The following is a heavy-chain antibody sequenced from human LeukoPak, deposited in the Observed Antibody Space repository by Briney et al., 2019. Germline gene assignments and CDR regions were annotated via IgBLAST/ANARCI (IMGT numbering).Heavy chain of an antibody. J-gene: IGHJ5*02. Sequence: SETLSLTCAVSGYSISSGYYWGWIRQPPGKGLEWIGYIYYSGSTNYNPSLKSRVTISVDTSKNQFSLKLSSVTAADTAVYYCARVRPLRFLEWLPTEQVFWFDPWGQGTLVTVSS. V-gene: IGHV4-61*01. CDR2: IYYSGST. CDR3: ARVRPLRFLEWLPTEQVFWFDP. D-gene: IGHD3-3*01. CDR1: GYSISSGYY.